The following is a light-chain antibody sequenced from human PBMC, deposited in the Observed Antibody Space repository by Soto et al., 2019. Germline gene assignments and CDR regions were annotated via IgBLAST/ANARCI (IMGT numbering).Light chain of an antibody. CDR3: QQYNNLSPIT. CDR1: QCLGSH. CDR2: AAS. V-gene: IGKV3-15*01. Sequence: EIVMTQSPATLSLSPGDRATLSCRASQCLGSHLAWYQQKPGQAPRLLIYAASTRATGIPARFSGSGSGTEFTLTINNLQSEDFAVYYCQQYNNLSPITFGGGTKVEIK. J-gene: IGKJ4*01.